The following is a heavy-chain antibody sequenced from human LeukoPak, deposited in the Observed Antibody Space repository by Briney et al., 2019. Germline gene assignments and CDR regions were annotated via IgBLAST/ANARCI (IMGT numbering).Heavy chain of an antibody. CDR3: ARDQGKGSTAFDI. Sequence: GGSLRLSCAASGFTFSSYEMNWVRQAPGKGLEWGSYISSSSSYIYYADSVKGRFTIPRDNAKNSLYLKMNSLRAEDTAVYYCARDQGKGSTAFDIWGQGTMVTVSS. V-gene: IGHV3-21*05. CDR1: GFTFSSYE. J-gene: IGHJ3*02. CDR2: ISSSSSYI.